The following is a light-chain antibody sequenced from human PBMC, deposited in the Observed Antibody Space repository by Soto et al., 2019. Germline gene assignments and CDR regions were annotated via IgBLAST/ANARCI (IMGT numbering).Light chain of an antibody. CDR2: DAS. J-gene: IGKJ4*01. V-gene: IGKV3-11*01. Sequence: EIVLTQSPATLSLFPGERATLTCRASQSVGTYFAWYQQKPGQAPRLLIYDASNRATGIPARFSGSGSGTEFTLTISSLEPEDFAVYYCQQRRSWPLTFGGGTNVEIK. CDR3: QQRRSWPLT. CDR1: QSVGTY.